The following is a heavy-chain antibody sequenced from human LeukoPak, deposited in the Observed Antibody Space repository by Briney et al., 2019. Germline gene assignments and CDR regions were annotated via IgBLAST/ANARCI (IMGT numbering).Heavy chain of an antibody. D-gene: IGHD5-12*01. Sequence: SETLSLTCTVSGGSISSGGYYWSWIRQPAGKGLEWIGRIYTSGSTNYNPSLKSRVTISVDTSKNQFSLKLSSVTAADTAIYYCARAGERGYNGYDDAFDIWGQGTMVTVS. V-gene: IGHV4-61*02. CDR1: GGSISSGGYY. CDR2: IYTSGST. J-gene: IGHJ3*02. CDR3: ARAGERGYNGYDDAFDI.